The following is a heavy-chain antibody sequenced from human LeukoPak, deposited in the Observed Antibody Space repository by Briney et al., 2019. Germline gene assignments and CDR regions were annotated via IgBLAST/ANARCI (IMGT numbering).Heavy chain of an antibody. CDR2: ISSYNGNT. D-gene: IGHD1-20*01. V-gene: IGHV1-18*01. CDR3: ARDTRADINNWYNYFDP. CDR1: GYTFTNYG. J-gene: IGHJ5*02. Sequence: ASVKVSCKAYGYTFTNYGISWVRQAPGQGLEWMGWISSYNGNTNYAQKLQGRVTMTTDTSTSTTYMELRSLRSDDTAVYYCARDTRADINNWYNYFDPWGQGTLVTVSS.